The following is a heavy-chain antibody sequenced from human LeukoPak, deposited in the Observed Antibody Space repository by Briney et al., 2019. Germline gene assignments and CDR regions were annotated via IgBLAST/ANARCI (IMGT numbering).Heavy chain of an antibody. V-gene: IGHV3-48*03. CDR3: ARDMTTVTTSSVLGYYFYGMDV. D-gene: IGHD4-17*01. Sequence: PGGSLRLSCAVSGFTFSSYEMNWVRQAPGKGLEWVSYISSGGSSMFYADSVKGRFTISRDNAKNSLYLQMNSLRAEDTAVYYCARDMTTVTTSSVLGYYFYGMDVWGQGTTVTVAS. CDR1: GFTFSSYE. CDR2: ISSGGSSM. J-gene: IGHJ6*02.